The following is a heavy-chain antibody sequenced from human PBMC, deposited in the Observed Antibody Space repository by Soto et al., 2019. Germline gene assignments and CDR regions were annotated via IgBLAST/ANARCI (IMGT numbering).Heavy chain of an antibody. D-gene: IGHD3-22*01. J-gene: IGHJ6*02. CDR3: ARDALDYYDSSGPLSSYGMGV. CDR2: IIPIFGTA. V-gene: IGHV1-69*13. Sequence: GASVKVSCKASGGTFSSYAISWVRQAPGQGLEWMGVIIPIFGTANYAQKFQGRVTITADESTSTAYMGLSSPRSADPAVYYCARDALDYYDSSGPLSSYGMGVWGQGTTVTVSS. CDR1: GGTFSSYA.